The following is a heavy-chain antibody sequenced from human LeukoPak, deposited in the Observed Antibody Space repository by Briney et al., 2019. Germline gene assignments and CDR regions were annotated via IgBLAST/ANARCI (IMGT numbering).Heavy chain of an antibody. CDR1: GYTFTSYA. D-gene: IGHD6-19*01. J-gene: IGHJ4*02. Sequence: ASVKVSCKASGYTFTSYAMHWVRQAPGQRLEWMGWINAGNGNTKYSQEFRGRVTITRDTSASTAYMELSSLRSEDMAVYYCARVVKYRSGPLTDLLPYYFDYWGQGTLVTVSS. V-gene: IGHV1-3*03. CDR2: INAGNGNT. CDR3: ARVVKYRSGPLTDLLPYYFDY.